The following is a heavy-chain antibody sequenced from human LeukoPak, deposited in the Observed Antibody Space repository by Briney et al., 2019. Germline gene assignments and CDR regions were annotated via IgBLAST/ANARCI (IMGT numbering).Heavy chain of an antibody. Sequence: SETLSLTCTVSGGSISSYYWSWIRQPPGKGLEWIGYIYYSGSTNYNPSLKSRVTISVDTSKNQFSLKLSSVTAADTAVYYCARRTGYYDGFDYWGQGALVTVSS. J-gene: IGHJ4*02. V-gene: IGHV4-59*01. CDR1: GGSISSYY. D-gene: IGHD3/OR15-3a*01. CDR3: ARRTGYYDGFDY. CDR2: IYYSGST.